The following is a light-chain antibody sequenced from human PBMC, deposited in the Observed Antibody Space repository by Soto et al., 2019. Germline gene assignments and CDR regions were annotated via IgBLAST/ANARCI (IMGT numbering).Light chain of an antibody. CDR3: QQANSSPPT. CDR2: AAS. Sequence: DIQMTQSPSTLSASVGDRVTITCRASQSMSSWLAWYQQTPGKAPKILIYAASSLPSGVPSRFSGSGSRTDFTLTISSLQPEDFSTYYCQQANSSPPTFGQGTRLEIK. CDR1: QSMSSW. J-gene: IGKJ5*01. V-gene: IGKV1-12*01.